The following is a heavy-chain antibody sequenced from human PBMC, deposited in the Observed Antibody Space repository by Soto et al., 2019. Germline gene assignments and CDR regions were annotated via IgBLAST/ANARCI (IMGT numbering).Heavy chain of an antibody. J-gene: IGHJ3*02. CDR2: IIPLFGTP. CDR3: ARDRDDYGSGNYYNDAFDI. D-gene: IGHD3-10*01. V-gene: IGHV1-69*13. CDR1: GGICSTYA. Sequence: SLKVSCKASGGICSTYAISWLLQAPGQGLEWMGGIIPLFGTPNYAQRFQGRVTITADESTSTAYMELSRLRSEDTAVYYCARDRDDYGSGNYYNDAFDIWGQGTMVTVSS.